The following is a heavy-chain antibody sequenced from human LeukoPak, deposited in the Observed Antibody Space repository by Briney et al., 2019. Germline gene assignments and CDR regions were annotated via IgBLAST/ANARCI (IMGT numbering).Heavy chain of an antibody. CDR3: ARGVPAANYFDY. Sequence: GGSLRLSCAASGFTFSSYSMNWVRQAPGKGLEWVSYISSSSTIYYADSVKGRFTISRDNAKNSLYLQMNSLRAEDTAVYYCARGVPAANYFDYWGQGTLVTVSS. CDR2: ISSSSTI. D-gene: IGHD2-2*01. J-gene: IGHJ4*02. CDR1: GFTFSSYS. V-gene: IGHV3-48*04.